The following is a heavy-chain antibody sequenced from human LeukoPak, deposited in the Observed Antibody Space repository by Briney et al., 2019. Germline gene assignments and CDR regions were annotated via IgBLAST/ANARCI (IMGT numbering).Heavy chain of an antibody. Sequence: SETLSLTCAVYGGSFSGYYWSWIRQPPGKGLEWIGEINHSGSTNYNPSLKSRVTISVDTSKNQFSLKLSSVTAADTAVYYCARGSHGYSYGFYYYYYYMDVWGKGTTVTVSS. J-gene: IGHJ6*03. CDR3: ARGSHGYSYGFYYYYYYMDV. CDR1: GGSFSGYY. CDR2: INHSGST. D-gene: IGHD5-18*01. V-gene: IGHV4-34*01.